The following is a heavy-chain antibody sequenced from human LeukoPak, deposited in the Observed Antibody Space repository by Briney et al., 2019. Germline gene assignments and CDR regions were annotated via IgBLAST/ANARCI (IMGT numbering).Heavy chain of an antibody. CDR3: ARDRGVGVFRDY. CDR1: GGSISSSSHY. V-gene: IGHV4-39*07. D-gene: IGHD3-10*01. CDR2: IYYSGST. Sequence: PSETLSLTCTVSGGSISSSSHYWGWIRQPPGKGLEWIGSIYYSGSTNYNSSLKSRVTISVDTSKNQFSLRMSSVTAADTAVFYCARDRGVGVFRDYWGQGTLVTVSS. J-gene: IGHJ4*02.